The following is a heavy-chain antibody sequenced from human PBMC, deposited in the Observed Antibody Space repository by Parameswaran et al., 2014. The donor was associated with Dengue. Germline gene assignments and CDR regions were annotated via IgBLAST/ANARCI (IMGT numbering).Heavy chain of an antibody. CDR2: MNPNSGNT. J-gene: IGHJ4*02. Sequence: WVRQAPGQGLEWMGWMNPNSGNTGYAQKFQGRVTMTRNTSISTAYMELSSLRSEDTAVYYCAREGYSSQPDYWGQGTLVTGLL. CDR3: AREGYSSQPDY. D-gene: IGHD6-13*01. V-gene: IGHV1-8*01.